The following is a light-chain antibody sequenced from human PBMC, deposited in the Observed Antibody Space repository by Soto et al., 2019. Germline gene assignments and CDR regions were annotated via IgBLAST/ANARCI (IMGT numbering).Light chain of an antibody. CDR2: EVN. Sequence: QSALTQPPSASGSPGQSVAISCTGTSSDVGGYNYVSWYQQHPGKAPKLMLYEVNKRPSGVPDRFSGSKSGNTASLTVSGHQAEDEADYYCSSYAGSSNVFGTGTKLTVL. J-gene: IGLJ1*01. CDR3: SSYAGSSNV. V-gene: IGLV2-8*01. CDR1: SSDVGGYNY.